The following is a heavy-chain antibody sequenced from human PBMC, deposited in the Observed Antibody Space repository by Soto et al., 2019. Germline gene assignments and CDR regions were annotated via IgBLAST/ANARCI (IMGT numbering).Heavy chain of an antibody. V-gene: IGHV3-7*01. CDR2: IKQDGSEK. CDR1: GFTFSSYW. D-gene: IGHD3-3*01. Sequence: GGSLRLSCAASGFTFSSYWMSWVRQAPGKGLEWVANIKQDGSEKYYVDSVKGRFTISRDNAKNSLYLQKNSLRAEDTAVYYCARDPTSGFTILGDVYYYYYGMDVWGQGTTVTVSS. J-gene: IGHJ6*02. CDR3: ARDPTSGFTILGDVYYYYYGMDV.